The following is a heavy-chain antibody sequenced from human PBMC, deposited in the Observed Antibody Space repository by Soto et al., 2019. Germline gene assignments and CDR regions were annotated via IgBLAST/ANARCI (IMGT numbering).Heavy chain of an antibody. CDR3: ARSTYYYDSSGHNAYFDY. D-gene: IGHD3-22*01. J-gene: IGHJ4*02. CDR2: IYYSGST. V-gene: IGHV4-59*01. CDR1: GGSISSYY. Sequence: QVQLQESGPGLVKPSETLSLTCTVSGGSISSYYWSWIRQPPGKGLEWIGYIYYSGSTNYNPSLKRRVTISVDTSKNQFSLKLSSVTAADTAVYYCARSTYYYDSSGHNAYFDYWGQGTLVTVSS.